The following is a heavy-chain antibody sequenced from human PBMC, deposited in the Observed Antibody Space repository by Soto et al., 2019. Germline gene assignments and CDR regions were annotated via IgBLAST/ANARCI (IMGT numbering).Heavy chain of an antibody. J-gene: IGHJ4*02. CDR1: GHTNTVYG. D-gene: IGHD2-15*01. CDR3: ARHGLGYDDTGHAFDS. CDR2: ISAFNLAT. V-gene: IGHV1-18*01. Sequence: QVLLVQSGAAMREPGASVKVSCKASGHTNTVYGISWVRQAPGQGLEWMGWISAFNLATNYAQRFQDRVTVTIDTFTSTAQMELTSLRSDDTAVYYCARHGLGYDDTGHAFDSGGQGTRVTVSS.